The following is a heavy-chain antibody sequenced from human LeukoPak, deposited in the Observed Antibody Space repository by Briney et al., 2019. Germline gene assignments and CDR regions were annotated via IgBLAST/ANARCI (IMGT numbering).Heavy chain of an antibody. CDR1: GGSISSSGYY. V-gene: IGHV4-31*03. D-gene: IGHD6-19*01. Sequence: PSETLSLTCTVSGGSISSSGYYWSWIRQHPGKGLEWIGYIYYSGSTYYNPSLKSRVTISVDTSKNQFSLKLSSVTAADTAVYYCARGQAVGGTRDPFDYRGQGTLVTVSS. CDR2: IYYSGST. J-gene: IGHJ4*02. CDR3: ARGQAVGGTRDPFDY.